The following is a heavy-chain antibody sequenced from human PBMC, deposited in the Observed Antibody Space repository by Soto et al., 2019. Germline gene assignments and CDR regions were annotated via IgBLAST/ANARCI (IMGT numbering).Heavy chain of an antibody. CDR3: ARLRRDDSILGMDV. J-gene: IGHJ6*02. CDR2: INHSGST. CDR1: GGSFSGYY. Sequence: SETLSLTCAVYGGSFSGYYWSWIRQPPGKGLEWIGEINHSGSTNYNPSLKSRVTISVDTSKNQFSLKLSSVTAADTAVYYCARLRRDDSILGMDVWGQGTTVT. D-gene: IGHD2-21*01. V-gene: IGHV4-34*01.